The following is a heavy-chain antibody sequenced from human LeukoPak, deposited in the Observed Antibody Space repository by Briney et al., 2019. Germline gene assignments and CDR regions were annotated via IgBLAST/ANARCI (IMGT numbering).Heavy chain of an antibody. CDR1: GGSFSGYY. CDR2: IYYSGST. Sequence: SETLSLTCAVYGGSFSGYYWSWIRQPPGKGLEWIGYIYYSGSTNYNPSLKSRVTISVDTSKNQFSLKLSSVTAADTAVYYCARYNWNPDGHWFYPWGQGTLVTVSS. J-gene: IGHJ5*02. CDR3: ARYNWNPDGHWFYP. V-gene: IGHV4-59*01. D-gene: IGHD1-1*01.